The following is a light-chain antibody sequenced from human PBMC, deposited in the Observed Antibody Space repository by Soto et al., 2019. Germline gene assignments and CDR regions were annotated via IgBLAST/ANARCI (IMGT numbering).Light chain of an antibody. CDR2: DTS. V-gene: IGKV3-11*01. CDR3: QQRSNWPFLT. CDR1: QSVSTN. J-gene: IGKJ4*01. Sequence: EIVFTQSPASLSLSPGERATLSCRASQSVSTNLAWYQQKPGQAPRLLIYDTSNRATDIPARFSGSGSGTDFTLTISSLEPEDFAVYYCQQRSNWPFLTFGGGTKVDIK.